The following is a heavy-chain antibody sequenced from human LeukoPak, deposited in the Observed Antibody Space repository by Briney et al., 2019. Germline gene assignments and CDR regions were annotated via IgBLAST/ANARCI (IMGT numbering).Heavy chain of an antibody. V-gene: IGHV3-11*01. CDR2: ISSSGSTI. J-gene: IGHJ5*02. CDR3: ARERGYSYGFWWFDP. CDR1: GFTFSDYY. D-gene: IGHD5-18*01. Sequence: GGSLRLSCAASGFTFSDYYMSWIRQAPGKGLEWVSYISSSGSTIYYADSVKGRFTISRDNAKNSLYLQMNSLRAEGTAVYYCARERGYSYGFWWFDPWGQGTLVTVSS.